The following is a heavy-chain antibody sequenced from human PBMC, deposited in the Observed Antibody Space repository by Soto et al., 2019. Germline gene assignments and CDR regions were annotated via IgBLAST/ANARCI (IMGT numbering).Heavy chain of an antibody. CDR2: IIPIFGTA. J-gene: IGHJ4*02. V-gene: IGHV1-69*01. CDR3: ARSSSSSRRSFDY. Sequence: QVQLVQSGAEVKKPGSSVKVSCKASGGTFSSYAISWVRQAPGQGLEWMGGIIPIFGTANYAQKFQGRVTITAYESTGTASMALSSLRSEDTAVYYCARSSSSSRRSFDYWGQGTLVTVSS. CDR1: GGTFSSYA. D-gene: IGHD6-6*01.